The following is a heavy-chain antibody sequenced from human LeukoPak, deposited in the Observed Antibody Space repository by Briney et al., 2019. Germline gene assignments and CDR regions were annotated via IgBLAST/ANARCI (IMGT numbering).Heavy chain of an antibody. V-gene: IGHV1-46*01. CDR1: GYTFTSYY. CDR2: INPSGGST. J-gene: IGHJ4*02. Sequence: ASVKVSCKASGYTFTSYYMHWVRQAPGQRLEGMGIINPSGGSTSYAQKFQGRVTMTRDTSTSTVYMELSSLRSEDTAVYYCARDFHTTERYSSGWQFDYWGQGTLVTVSS. CDR3: ARDFHTTERYSSGWQFDY. D-gene: IGHD6-19*01.